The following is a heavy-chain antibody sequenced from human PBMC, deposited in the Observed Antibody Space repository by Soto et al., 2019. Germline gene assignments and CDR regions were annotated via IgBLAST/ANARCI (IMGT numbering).Heavy chain of an antibody. Sequence: QVRLQESGPGLVKPSETLSLTCTVSGGSISSYYWSWIRQPPGKGLEWIGYMYNTGSTIYNPSLKSRDTISEDTSKNQFSLKLNSVTAADTAVYYCARDLWGYCGADCYPLDVWGQGTTVTVSS. V-gene: IGHV4-59*01. D-gene: IGHD2-21*02. CDR3: ARDLWGYCGADCYPLDV. J-gene: IGHJ6*02. CDR1: GGSISSYY. CDR2: MYNTGST.